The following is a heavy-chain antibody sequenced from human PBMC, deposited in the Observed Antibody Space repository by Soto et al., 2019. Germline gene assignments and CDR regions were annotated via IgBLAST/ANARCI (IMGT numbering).Heavy chain of an antibody. J-gene: IGHJ5*02. Sequence: QVQLQESGPGLVTPSGTLSLTCAVSSGSISSSNWWSWVRQAPDKGLEWIGEIYHSGGTNYNPSLQNRVTISVDKSKNQLSLKLASVTAADTAVYYCARCLHCTNGGWFDPWGQGTLVTVSS. V-gene: IGHV4-4*02. CDR1: SGSISSSNW. CDR2: IYHSGGT. CDR3: ARCLHCTNGGWFDP. D-gene: IGHD2-8*01.